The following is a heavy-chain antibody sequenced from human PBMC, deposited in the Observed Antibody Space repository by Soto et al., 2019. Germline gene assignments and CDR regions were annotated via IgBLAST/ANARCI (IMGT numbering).Heavy chain of an antibody. CDR2: IYYSGST. V-gene: IGHV4-59*01. J-gene: IGHJ5*02. D-gene: IGHD2-2*02. CDR3: AREVVPRRNCSSTSCYTVTNWFDP. CDR1: GGSISSYY. Sequence: SLTCTVSGGSISSYYWSWIRQPPGKGLEWIGYIYYSGSTNYNPSLKSRVTISVDTSKNQFSLKLSSVTAADTAVYYCAREVVPRRNCSSTSCYTVTNWFDPWGQGTLVTVSS.